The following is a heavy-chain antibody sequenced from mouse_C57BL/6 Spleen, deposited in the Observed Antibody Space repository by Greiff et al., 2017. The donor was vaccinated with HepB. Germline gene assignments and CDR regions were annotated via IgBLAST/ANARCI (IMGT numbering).Heavy chain of an antibody. CDR2: INPNNGGT. V-gene: IGHV1-26*01. CDR3: ARPRWLLRAMDY. D-gene: IGHD2-3*01. CDR1: GYTFTDYY. J-gene: IGHJ4*01. Sequence: EVQLQQSGPELVKPGASVKISCKASGYTFTDYYMNWVKQSHGKSLEWIGDINPNNGGTSYNQKFKGKATLTVDKSSSTAYMELRSLTSEDSAVYYCARPRWLLRAMDYWGQGTSVTVSS.